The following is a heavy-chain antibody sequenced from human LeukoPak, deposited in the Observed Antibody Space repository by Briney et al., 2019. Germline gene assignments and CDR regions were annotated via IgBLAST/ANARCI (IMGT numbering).Heavy chain of an antibody. CDR1: GGSISSGGYY. D-gene: IGHD1-26*01. CDR3: ARAAPKWELLFDY. Sequence: SETLSLTCTVSGGSISSGGYYWSWIRQHPGKGLEWIGYIYYSGSTYYNPSLKSRVTISVDTSKNQFSLKLSSVTAADTAVYYCARAAPKWELLFDYWGQGTLVTVSS. J-gene: IGHJ4*02. V-gene: IGHV4-31*03. CDR2: IYYSGST.